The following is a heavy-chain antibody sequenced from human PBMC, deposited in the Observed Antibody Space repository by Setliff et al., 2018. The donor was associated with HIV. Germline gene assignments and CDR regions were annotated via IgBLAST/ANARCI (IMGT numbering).Heavy chain of an antibody. V-gene: IGHV4-59*12. D-gene: IGHD1-1*01. Sequence: PSETLSLTCTVSGGSISSYYWSWIRQPPGKGLEWIGYIYYSGSTKHNPSLKSRVTISVDTSKNQFSLKLNSVTAADTGLYYCARGVGGTGNDAFDNWGQGTMVTVSS. CDR3: ARGVGGTGNDAFDN. CDR2: IYYSGST. CDR1: GGSISSYY. J-gene: IGHJ3*02.